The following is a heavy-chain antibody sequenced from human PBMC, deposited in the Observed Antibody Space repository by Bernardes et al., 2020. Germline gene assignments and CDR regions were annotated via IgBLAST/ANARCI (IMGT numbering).Heavy chain of an antibody. J-gene: IGHJ4*02. D-gene: IGHD6-6*01. CDR2: IYYSGST. V-gene: IGHV4-39*01. CDR3: ATPAHGIAARNIDY. CDR1: GGSISSSSYY. Sequence: SETLSLTCTVSGGSISSSSYYWGWIRQPPGKGLEWIGSIYYSGSTYYNPSLKSRVTISVDTSKNQFSLKLSSVTAADTAVYYCATPAHGIAARNIDYWGQGTLVTVSS.